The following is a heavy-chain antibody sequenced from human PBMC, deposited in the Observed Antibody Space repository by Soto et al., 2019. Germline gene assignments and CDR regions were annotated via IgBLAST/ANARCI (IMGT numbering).Heavy chain of an antibody. CDR2: IIPMFGTA. D-gene: IGHD5-18*01. V-gene: IGHV1-69*12. Sequence: QVQLVQSGAEVKRLESSVKVSAKAPGGTFTTYPISWVRQAPGQGLEWRGGIIPMFGTANYAQRFQDRVTITADESTNTVYMELSSLRSEDTAVYFCASGIQLWLRRINNGYSGWGQGTLVTVSS. CDR1: GGTFTTYP. J-gene: IGHJ4*02. CDR3: ASGIQLWLRRINNGYSG.